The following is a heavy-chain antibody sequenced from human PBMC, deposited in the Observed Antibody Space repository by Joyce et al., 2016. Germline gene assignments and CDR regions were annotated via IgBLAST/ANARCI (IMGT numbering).Heavy chain of an antibody. D-gene: IGHD1-26*01. J-gene: IGHJ4*02. CDR2: VYFTGTP. CDR3: ARTSEYVDD. Sequence: QLQLQESGPGLVKPSETLSLTCTVSGGSINNKHWTWIRQSPGKGLEWIGHVYFTGTPPYSPSLKNRVAISIDTSRRHFSLRLTSVTAADTAVYYCARTSEYVDDWGQGIPVTVSS. CDR1: GGSINNKH. V-gene: IGHV4-59*01.